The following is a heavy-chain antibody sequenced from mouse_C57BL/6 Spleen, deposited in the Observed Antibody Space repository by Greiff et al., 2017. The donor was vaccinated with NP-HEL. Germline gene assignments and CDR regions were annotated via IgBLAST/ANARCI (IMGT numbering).Heavy chain of an antibody. CDR3: ARRTTVVATRWYFDV. CDR2: IYPGDGDT. V-gene: IGHV1-80*01. J-gene: IGHJ1*03. CDR1: GYAFSSYW. D-gene: IGHD1-1*01. Sequence: VQLQQSGAELVKPGASVKISCKASGYAFSSYWMNWVKQRPGTGLEWIGQIYPGDGDTNYNGKFKGKATLTADKSSSTAYMQLSSLTSEDSAVDFCARRTTVVATRWYFDVWGTGTTVTVSS.